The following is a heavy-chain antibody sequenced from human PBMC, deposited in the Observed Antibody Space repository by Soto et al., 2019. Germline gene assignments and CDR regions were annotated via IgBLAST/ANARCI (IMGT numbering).Heavy chain of an antibody. CDR2: IYPGDSDT. CDR3: ARVHDSSGRYGWWFDP. V-gene: IGHV5-51*01. Sequence: GESLKISCKGSGYTFTRYWIGWVRQMPGKGLGWMGIIYPGDSDTRYSPSFQGQVTISADKSISTAYLEWRSLKASDTAIYYCARVHDSSGRYGWWFDPWGQGTLVTVSS. CDR1: GYTFTRYW. D-gene: IGHD6-19*01. J-gene: IGHJ5*02.